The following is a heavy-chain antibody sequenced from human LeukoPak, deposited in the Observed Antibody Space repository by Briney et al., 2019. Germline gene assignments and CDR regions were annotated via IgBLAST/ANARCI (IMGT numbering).Heavy chain of an antibody. Sequence: SETLSLTCTVSGGSISSYYWSWIRQPPGKGLEWIGYIYYSGSTNYNPSLKSRVTISVDTSKNQFSLKLSSVTAADTAVYYCAREGAYYDFWSGYYQPGPHYGMDVWGQGTTVTVSS. V-gene: IGHV4-59*01. CDR1: GGSISSYY. J-gene: IGHJ6*02. D-gene: IGHD3-3*01. CDR3: AREGAYYDFWSGYYQPGPHYGMDV. CDR2: IYYSGST.